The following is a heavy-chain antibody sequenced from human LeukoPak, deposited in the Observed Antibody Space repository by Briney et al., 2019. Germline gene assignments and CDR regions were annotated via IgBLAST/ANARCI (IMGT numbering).Heavy chain of an antibody. D-gene: IGHD3-22*01. Sequence: SGGSLRLSCTASGFTLDDYAMHWVRHAPGKGLEWVSLISIDVVSTYYAGSVKGRFTISRDNSKISLYLQMNSLRAEDTALYYCAKDMNPSGGRYDSSGVADYWGQGTLVTVSS. J-gene: IGHJ4*02. V-gene: IGHV3-43D*03. CDR3: AKDMNPSGGRYDSSGVADY. CDR2: ISIDVVST. CDR1: GFTLDDYA.